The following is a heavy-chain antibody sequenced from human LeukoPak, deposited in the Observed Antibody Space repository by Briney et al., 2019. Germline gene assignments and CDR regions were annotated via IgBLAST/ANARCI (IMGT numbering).Heavy chain of an antibody. CDR2: IFYTGST. V-gene: IGHV4-59*01. CDR3: ARGTRSSGLYY. J-gene: IGHJ4*02. D-gene: IGHD3-10*01. CDR1: GGSISSYY. Sequence: SETLSLTCTVSGGSISSYYWSWIRQPPGKGLEWIGYIFYTGSTNYSPSLKGRVTMSVDRSKNQFSLKLRSVTAEDTAVYYCARGTRSSGLYYWGRGTLVTVSS.